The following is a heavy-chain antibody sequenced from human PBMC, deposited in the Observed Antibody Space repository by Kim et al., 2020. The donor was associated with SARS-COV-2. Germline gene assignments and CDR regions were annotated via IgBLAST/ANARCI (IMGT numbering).Heavy chain of an antibody. V-gene: IGHV3-72*01. CDR1: GFTFSEHY. Sequence: GGSLRLSCAASGFTFSEHYMDWVRQAPGKGLEWVSRIRKKGNGYSTVYAASVKGRFTISRDDSKNSLYLQMNNLRNEATAVYFCVRASTGFSYDQWGQGTLVTVSS. J-gene: IGHJ4*02. CDR2: IRKKGNGYST. CDR3: VRASTGFSYDQ. D-gene: IGHD3-16*01.